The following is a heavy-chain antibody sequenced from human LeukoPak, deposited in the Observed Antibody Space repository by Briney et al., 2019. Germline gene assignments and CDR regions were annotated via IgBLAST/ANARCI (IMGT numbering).Heavy chain of an antibody. Sequence: GGSLRLSCAASGFTFSSYAMSWVRQAPGKGLEWVSAISGSGGRIYYGASVKGRFTISRDNSKNTLYLQMNSLRAEDTAVYYCARGPSGYHNTGGQGTLVTVSS. CDR2: ISGSGGRI. CDR3: ARGPSGYHNT. V-gene: IGHV3-23*01. J-gene: IGHJ4*02. CDR1: GFTFSSYA. D-gene: IGHD5-12*01.